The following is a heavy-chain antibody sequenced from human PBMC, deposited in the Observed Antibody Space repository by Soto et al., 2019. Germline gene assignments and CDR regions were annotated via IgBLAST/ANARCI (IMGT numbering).Heavy chain of an antibody. D-gene: IGHD3-10*01. Sequence: PGGSLRLSCAASGFTFNTYGMNWVRQAPGKGLEWVSYISSSSDPIYYVDSVKGRFTISRDNARNSLFLQMNSLRDEDTAVYYCARDLGIRGTITPDYWGQGTQVTVSS. CDR3: ARDLGIRGTITPDY. CDR2: ISSSSDPI. V-gene: IGHV3-48*02. CDR1: GFTFNTYG. J-gene: IGHJ4*02.